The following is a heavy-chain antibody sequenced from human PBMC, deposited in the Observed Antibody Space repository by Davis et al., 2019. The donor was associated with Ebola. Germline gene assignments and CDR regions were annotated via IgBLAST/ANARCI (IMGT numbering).Heavy chain of an antibody. Sequence: PSETLSLTCAVYGGSFSGYYWSWIRQPPGKGLEWIGEINHSGSTNYNPSLKSRVTISVDTSKNQFSLKLSSVTAADTAVYYCARLPSGTYYYYGMDVWGQGTTVTVSS. CDR2: INHSGST. V-gene: IGHV4-34*01. D-gene: IGHD3-10*01. CDR1: GGSFSGYY. CDR3: ARLPSGTYYYYGMDV. J-gene: IGHJ6*02.